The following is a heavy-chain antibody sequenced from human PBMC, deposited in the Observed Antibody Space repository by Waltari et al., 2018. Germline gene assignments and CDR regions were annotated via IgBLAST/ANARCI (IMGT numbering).Heavy chain of an antibody. CDR2: SNQGETT. CDR1: GGAFTAFY. D-gene: IGHD1-26*01. V-gene: IGHV4-34*01. J-gene: IGHJ6*02. Sequence: QVQLQQWGAGLLKPSETLSLTCVVNGGAFTAFYWTWVRPPPGKGLEWIGDSNQGETTQYNPSLRSRVTISVDRARNQISLTLTSVTAADTAVYYCARGQGEGADVWAQGTAVTVS. CDR3: ARGQGEGADV.